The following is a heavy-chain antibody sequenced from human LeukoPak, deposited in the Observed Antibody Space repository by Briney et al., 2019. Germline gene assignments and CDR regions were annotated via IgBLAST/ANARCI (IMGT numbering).Heavy chain of an antibody. CDR3: ARDPGHFGDAFDL. CDR2: IYHSGST. J-gene: IGHJ3*01. D-gene: IGHD3-3*01. CDR1: GGSISSSNW. Sequence: SETLSLTCAVSGGSISSSNWWSWVRQPPGKGLEWIGEIYHSGSTNYNPSLKSRVTISVDTSKNQFSLKLTSVTAADTAVYYCARDPGHFGDAFDLWGQGTMIIVSS. V-gene: IGHV4-4*02.